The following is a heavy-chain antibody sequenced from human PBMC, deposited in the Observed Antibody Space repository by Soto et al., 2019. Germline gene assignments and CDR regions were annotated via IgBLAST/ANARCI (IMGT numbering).Heavy chain of an antibody. D-gene: IGHD2-8*01. CDR1: GGSISSYY. CDR2: IYYSGST. CDR3: ARDLGCTNGVCAFDI. J-gene: IGHJ3*02. V-gene: IGHV4-59*01. Sequence: QVQLQESGPGLVKPSETLSLTCTVSGGSISSYYWSWIRQPPGKGLEWIGYIYYSGSTNYNPSLKRRVTISVDTSKNQFSLKLSSVTAADTAVYYCARDLGCTNGVCAFDIWGQGTMVTVSS.